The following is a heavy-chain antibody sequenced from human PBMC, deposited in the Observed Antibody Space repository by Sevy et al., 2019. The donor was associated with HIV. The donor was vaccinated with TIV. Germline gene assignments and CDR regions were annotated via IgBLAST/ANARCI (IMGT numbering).Heavy chain of an antibody. D-gene: IGHD6-19*01. V-gene: IGHV3-33*01. CDR1: GFSISGYG. Sequence: GGSLRLSCAASGFSISGYGMHWVRQAPGKGLEWVTVIWYDGTNKEYADSVKGRFTISRDNSKNTLYLQMNSLRAEDTAVYYCAREDIRVAGIGYYFHSWGQGTLVTVSP. CDR3: AREDIRVAGIGYYFHS. J-gene: IGHJ4*02. CDR2: IWYDGTNK.